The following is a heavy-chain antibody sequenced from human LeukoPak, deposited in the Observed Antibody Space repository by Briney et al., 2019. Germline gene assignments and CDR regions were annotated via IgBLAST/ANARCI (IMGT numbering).Heavy chain of an antibody. J-gene: IGHJ6*03. Sequence: GASVKVSCKASGYTFASYDINWLRQATGHRLEWMGWMNPNSGNTGYAQKFQGRVTMTRDTSINTAYMELSNLRSEDTAVYYCARSTDSSAPYYYYHMDVWGEGTTFSVSS. CDR3: ARSTDSSAPYYYYHMDV. CDR2: MNPNSGNT. V-gene: IGHV1-8*01. CDR1: GYTFASYD. D-gene: IGHD6-6*01.